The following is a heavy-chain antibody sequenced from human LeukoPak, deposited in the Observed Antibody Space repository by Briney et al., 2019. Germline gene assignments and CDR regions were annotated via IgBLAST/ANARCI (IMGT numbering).Heavy chain of an antibody. CDR1: GFTFTTYW. CDR2: ISSSSSYI. Sequence: GGSLRLSCAASGFTFTTYWMHWVRQAPGKGLEWVSSISSSSSYIYYADSVKGRFTISRDNAKNSLYLQMNSLRAEDTAVYYCATPARGGSALPWGQGTLVTVSS. CDR3: ATPARGGSALP. V-gene: IGHV3-21*01. D-gene: IGHD6-19*01. J-gene: IGHJ5*02.